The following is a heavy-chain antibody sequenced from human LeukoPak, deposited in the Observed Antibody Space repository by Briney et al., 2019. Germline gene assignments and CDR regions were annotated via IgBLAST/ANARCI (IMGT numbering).Heavy chain of an antibody. CDR1: GGSISSYY. CDR3: ASSGPLPYYYDSSGYYYELDY. CDR2: IYYSGST. V-gene: IGHV4-59*01. J-gene: IGHJ4*02. D-gene: IGHD3-22*01. Sequence: SETLSLTCTVAGGSISSYYWSWIRQPPGKGLEWIGYIYYSGSTNYNPSLKSRVTISVDTSKNQFSLKLSSVTAADTAVYYCASSGPLPYYYDSSGYYYELDYWGQGTLVTVSS.